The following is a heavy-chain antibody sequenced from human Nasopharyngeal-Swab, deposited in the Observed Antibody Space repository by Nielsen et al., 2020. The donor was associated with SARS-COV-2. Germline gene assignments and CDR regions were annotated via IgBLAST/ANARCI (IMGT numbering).Heavy chain of an antibody. Sequence: WVRQAPGQGLEWMGWISVYNADTNYAQKLQGRVSMTTDTSTSTAYMELRSLRSDDTAAYYCARDIEEWLVVPSLSFDYWGQGTLVTVSS. V-gene: IGHV1-18*01. D-gene: IGHD3-3*01. CDR2: ISVYNADT. CDR3: ARDIEEWLVVPSLSFDY. J-gene: IGHJ4*02.